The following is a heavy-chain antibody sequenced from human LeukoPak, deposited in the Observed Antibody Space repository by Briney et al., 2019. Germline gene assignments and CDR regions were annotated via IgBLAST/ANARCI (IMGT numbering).Heavy chain of an antibody. J-gene: IGHJ4*02. D-gene: IGHD3-22*01. CDR1: GFTFSSYG. CDR3: TSSGYYRPRVDY. V-gene: IGHV3-73*01. Sequence: GGSLRLSCAASGFTFSSYGMHWVRQASGKGLEWVGRIRSKANSYATAYAASVKGRFTISRDDSKNTAYLQMNSLKTEDTAVYYCTSSGYYRPRVDYWGQGTLVTVSS. CDR2: IRSKANSYAT.